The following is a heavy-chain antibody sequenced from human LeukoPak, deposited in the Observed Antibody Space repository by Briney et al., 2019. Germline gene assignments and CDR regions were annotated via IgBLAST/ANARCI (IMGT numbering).Heavy chain of an antibody. CDR1: GGSISSNNW. CDR3: ASNSGWYSDY. Sequence: SGTLSLTCAVSGGSISSNNWWNWVRQPPGKGLEWIGEIYHSGSTNFNPSLKSRVTISVDKSKNQFSLRLSSVTAADTAMYYCASNSGWYSDYWGQGTLVTVSS. V-gene: IGHV4-4*02. CDR2: IYHSGST. D-gene: IGHD6-19*01. J-gene: IGHJ4*02.